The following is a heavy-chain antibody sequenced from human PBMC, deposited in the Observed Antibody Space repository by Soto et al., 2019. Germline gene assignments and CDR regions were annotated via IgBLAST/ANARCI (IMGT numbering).Heavy chain of an antibody. V-gene: IGHV3-30*18. Sequence: RSLRLSCAASGFTFSSYGMHWVRQAPGKGLEWVAVISYDGSNEYYADSVKGRFTISRDNSRNTLYLQMNSLRAEDTAVYYCAKDQEQVVAATSAFDYWGQGTLVTVSS. CDR1: GFTFSSYG. D-gene: IGHD2-15*01. J-gene: IGHJ4*02. CDR3: AKDQEQVVAATSAFDY. CDR2: ISYDGSNE.